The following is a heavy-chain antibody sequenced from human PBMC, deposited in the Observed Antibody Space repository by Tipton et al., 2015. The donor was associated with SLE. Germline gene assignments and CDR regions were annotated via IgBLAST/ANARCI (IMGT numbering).Heavy chain of an antibody. J-gene: IGHJ4*02. V-gene: IGHV4-59*08. CDR1: GGSIRDYY. Sequence: TLSLTCTVSGGSIRDYYWSWIRQPPGKRLEWIGYMSYSGSTNYIPSLKSRVTMSVDTSKNQFSLKLSSVTSADTAVYYCARHLFDGTSGQYDYWGQGTLVTVSS. CDR2: MSYSGST. CDR3: ARHLFDGTSGQYDY. D-gene: IGHD3-22*01.